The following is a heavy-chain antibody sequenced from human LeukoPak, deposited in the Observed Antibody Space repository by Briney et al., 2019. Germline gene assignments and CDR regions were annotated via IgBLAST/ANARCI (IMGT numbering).Heavy chain of an antibody. CDR1: GFTFSSYA. Sequence: GGSLRLSCAASGFTFSSYAMNWVRQAPGKGLEWVSGISGSGGSTYYADSVKGRFTISRDNSKNTLYLQMKSLRAEDAAVYYCAKRSEYHFDYWGQGTLVTVSS. J-gene: IGHJ4*02. CDR3: AKRSEYHFDY. V-gene: IGHV3-23*01. CDR2: ISGSGGST. D-gene: IGHD2-2*01.